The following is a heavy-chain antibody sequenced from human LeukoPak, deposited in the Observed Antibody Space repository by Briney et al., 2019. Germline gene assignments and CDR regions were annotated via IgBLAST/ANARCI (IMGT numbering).Heavy chain of an antibody. Sequence: GGSLRLSCAASGFTFSTYSMNWVRQAPGKGLEWVAFIRYDGSNKYYADSVKGRFTISRDNSKNTLYLQMNSLRAEDTAVYYCAREAYYDDSSGYHRYYMDVWGKGTTVTISS. CDR1: GFTFSTYS. V-gene: IGHV3-30*02. D-gene: IGHD3-22*01. CDR2: IRYDGSNK. CDR3: AREAYYDDSSGYHRYYMDV. J-gene: IGHJ6*03.